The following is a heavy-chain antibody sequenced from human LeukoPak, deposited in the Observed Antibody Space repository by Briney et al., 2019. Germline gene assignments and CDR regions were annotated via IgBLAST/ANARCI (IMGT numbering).Heavy chain of an antibody. V-gene: IGHV3-23*01. CDR1: GFTFSSYG. J-gene: IGHJ4*02. D-gene: IGHD2-15*01. CDR2: ISGSGGST. CDR3: AKDRGMFLVGYLDY. Sequence: GGSLRLSCAASGFTFSSYGMNWVRQAPGKGLEWVSAISGSGGSTYYADSVKGRFTISRGNSKNTLYLQMNSLRAEDTAVYYCAKDRGMFLVGYLDYWGQGTLVTVSS.